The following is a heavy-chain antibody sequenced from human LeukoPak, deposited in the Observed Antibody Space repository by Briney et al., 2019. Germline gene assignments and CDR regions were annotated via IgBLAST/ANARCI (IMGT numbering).Heavy chain of an antibody. CDR3: VKGLNWFDP. J-gene: IGHJ5*02. V-gene: IGHV3-23*01. CDR1: GFTFSNNG. Sequence: GGSLRLSCVVSGFTFSNNGMSWVRQAPGKGLEWVSGLSGSGSSVYYADSVRGRLTISRDNSGNTLYLQLDSLRADDTAVYFCVKGLNWFDPWGQGTLVTVSS. D-gene: IGHD4-11*01. CDR2: LSGSGSSV.